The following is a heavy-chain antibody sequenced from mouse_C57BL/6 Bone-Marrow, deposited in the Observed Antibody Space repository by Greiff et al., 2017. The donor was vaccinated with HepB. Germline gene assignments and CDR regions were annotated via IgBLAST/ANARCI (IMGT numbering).Heavy chain of an antibody. CDR3: ARAPPLYYGSSYAWFAY. Sequence: QVQLQQPGAELVKPGASVKMSCKASGYTFTSYWITWVKQRPGQGLEWIGDIYPGSGSTNYNEKFKSKATLTVDTSSSTAYMQLSSLTSEDSAVYYCARAPPLYYGSSYAWFAYWGQGTLATVSA. D-gene: IGHD1-1*01. CDR1: GYTFTSYW. CDR2: IYPGSGST. V-gene: IGHV1-55*01. J-gene: IGHJ3*01.